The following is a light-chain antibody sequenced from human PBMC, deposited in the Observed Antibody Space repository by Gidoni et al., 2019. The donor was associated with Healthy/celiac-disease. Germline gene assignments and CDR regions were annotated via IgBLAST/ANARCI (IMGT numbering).Light chain of an antibody. CDR3: QQYGSSPPVT. V-gene: IGKV3-20*01. CDR1: QSVSSSY. Sequence: EIVLTQSPGPLSLSPGERATLSCRAMQSVSSSYLAWYQQKPGQAPRLLIYGASSRATGIPDRFSGSGSGTDFTLTISRLEPEDFAVYYCQQYGSSPPVTFGQGTRLEIK. J-gene: IGKJ5*01. CDR2: GAS.